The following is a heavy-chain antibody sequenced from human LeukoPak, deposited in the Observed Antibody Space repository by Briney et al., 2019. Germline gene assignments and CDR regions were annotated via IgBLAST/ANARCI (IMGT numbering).Heavy chain of an antibody. CDR2: LNPSGGAT. J-gene: IGHJ4*02. D-gene: IGHD6-13*01. V-gene: IGHV1-46*03. CDR1: GYTFTTYY. Sequence: AXXKVSCKASGYTFTTYYMHWVRQAPGQGLEWMGILNPSGGATIFAPKFQGRVTMTRDTSTSTVYMELSSLRSEDTAVYYCARGDSSSPSYWGQGTLVTVSS. CDR3: ARGDSSSPSY.